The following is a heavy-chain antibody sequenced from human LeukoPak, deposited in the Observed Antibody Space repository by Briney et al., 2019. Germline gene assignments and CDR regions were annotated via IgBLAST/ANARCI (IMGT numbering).Heavy chain of an antibody. CDR3: ATLATVTTEYDF. J-gene: IGHJ4*02. D-gene: IGHD4-11*01. V-gene: IGHV3-33*01. Sequence: GRSLRLSCAASGFTFSSYGMHWVRQAPGKGLEWVAVIWYDGSNKKYADSVKGRFTISRDNSKSTLYLQMNSLRAEDTAVYYCATLATVTTEYDFWGQGTLVTVSS. CDR1: GFTFSSYG. CDR2: IWYDGSNK.